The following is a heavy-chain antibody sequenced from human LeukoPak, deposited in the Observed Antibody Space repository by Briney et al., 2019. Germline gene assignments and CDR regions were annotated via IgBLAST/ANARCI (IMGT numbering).Heavy chain of an antibody. D-gene: IGHD6-13*01. CDR1: GYTFTDYY. V-gene: IGHV1-2*06. CDR3: ARDHLAAAGSGG. Sequence: ASVKVSCKTSGYTFTDYYIHWVRQAPGQGLEWMGHINPNSGGTNYAQRFQGRATMTRDTSINAAYMELSSLRSDDTAVCYCARDHLAAAGSGGWGQGTLVTVSS. J-gene: IGHJ4*02. CDR2: INPNSGGT.